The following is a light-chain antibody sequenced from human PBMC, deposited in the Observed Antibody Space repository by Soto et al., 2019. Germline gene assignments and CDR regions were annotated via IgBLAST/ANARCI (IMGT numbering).Light chain of an antibody. CDR3: HSYTTSSTYV. J-gene: IGLJ1*01. CDR2: EVS. CDR1: SSDVGGYNY. Sequence: QSALTQPPSASGSPGQSVTISCTGTSSDVGGYNYVSWYQQHPGKAPKLMIYEVSYRPSGVSNRFSGSKSGNTASLTISGLQAEDEADYYCHSYTTSSTYVFGTGTKLTVL. V-gene: IGLV2-14*01.